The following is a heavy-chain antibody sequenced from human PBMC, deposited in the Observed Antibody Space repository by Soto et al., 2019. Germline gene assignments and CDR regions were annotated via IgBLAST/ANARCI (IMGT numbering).Heavy chain of an antibody. V-gene: IGHV1-69*01. CDR2: ITPMFGTP. CDR1: GVSLSRYT. Sequence: GPSVKLRWKESGVSLSRYTITWVRQATGQGLEWMGGITPMFGTPNYAQKFQGRVTITADESTSTAYMELSSLRSEDTAMYYCARDGTLYDSSAYYYLYWGQGTLVTVSS. D-gene: IGHD3-22*01. CDR3: ARDGTLYDSSAYYYLY. J-gene: IGHJ4*02.